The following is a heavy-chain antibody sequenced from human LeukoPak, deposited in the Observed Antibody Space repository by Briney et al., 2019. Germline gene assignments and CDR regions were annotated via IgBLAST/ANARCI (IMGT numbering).Heavy chain of an antibody. CDR2: VYYTGSA. Sequence: SETLSLTCTVSGGSISISNYYWGWIRQPPGKGLDWIGSVYYTGSAKYSPSLKSRVTISVDASKNQFSLNLASVTAADTAMYYCARGIGAAAGAPYYYYYYMDVWGKGTTVTVSS. D-gene: IGHD6-13*01. CDR1: GGSISISNYY. CDR3: ARGIGAAAGAPYYYYYYMDV. V-gene: IGHV4-39*07. J-gene: IGHJ6*03.